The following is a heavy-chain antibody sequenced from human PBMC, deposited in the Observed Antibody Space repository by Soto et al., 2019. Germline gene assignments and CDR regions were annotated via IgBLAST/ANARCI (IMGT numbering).Heavy chain of an antibody. D-gene: IGHD3-16*01. CDR1: GFTFSSYG. Sequence: QVQLVESGGGVVQPGRSLRLSCAASGFTFSSYGMHWVRQAPGKGLEWVAVIWYDGSNKYYADSVKGRFTISRDNSKNRLYLQMNSLRAEDTAVYYCAIWGKNWDYWGQGTLVTVSS. CDR2: IWYDGSNK. V-gene: IGHV3-33*01. CDR3: AIWGKNWDY. J-gene: IGHJ4*02.